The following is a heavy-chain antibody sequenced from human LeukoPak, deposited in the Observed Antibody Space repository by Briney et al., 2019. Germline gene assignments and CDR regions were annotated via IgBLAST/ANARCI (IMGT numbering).Heavy chain of an antibody. CDR2: ITPNSGDT. V-gene: IGHV1-2*02. Sequence: ASVTVSCKASGYTFTAYYIHWVRQAPGQGLEWMAWITPNSGDTNYAQKFLGRVTVTSDTSISTAYMELSRLTSDDTAVYYCARDLTRLDVDDYWGQGTLVTVSA. J-gene: IGHJ4*02. CDR1: GYTFTAYY. D-gene: IGHD4-11*01. CDR3: ARDLTRLDVDDY.